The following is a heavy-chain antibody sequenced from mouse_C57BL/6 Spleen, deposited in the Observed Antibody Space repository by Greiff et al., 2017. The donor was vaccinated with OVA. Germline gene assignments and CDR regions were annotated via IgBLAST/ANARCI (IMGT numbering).Heavy chain of an antibody. CDR2: IYPGDGDT. CDR3: AREDSEAGDYFDY. CDR1: GYAFSSSW. J-gene: IGHJ2*01. V-gene: IGHV1-82*01. Sequence: VQRVESGPELVKPGASVKISCKASGYAFSSSWMNWVKQRPGKGLEWIGRIYPGDGDTNYNGKFKGKATLTADKSSSTAYMQLSSLTSEDSAVYFCAREDSEAGDYFDYWGQGTTLTVSS. D-gene: IGHD3-1*01.